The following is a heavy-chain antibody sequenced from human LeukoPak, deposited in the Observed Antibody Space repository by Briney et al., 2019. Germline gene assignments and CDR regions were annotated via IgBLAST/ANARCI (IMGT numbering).Heavy chain of an antibody. D-gene: IGHD2-21*02. CDR2: IIPIFGIA. J-gene: IGHJ1*01. Sequence: SVKVSCKASGGTFSSYAISWVRQAPGQGLEWMGRIIPIFGIANYAQKSQGRVTITADKSTSTAYMELSSLRSEDTAVYYCASPHPGVAYCGGDCYLDFQHWGQGTLVTVS. V-gene: IGHV1-69*04. CDR1: GGTFSSYA. CDR3: ASPHPGVAYCGGDCYLDFQH.